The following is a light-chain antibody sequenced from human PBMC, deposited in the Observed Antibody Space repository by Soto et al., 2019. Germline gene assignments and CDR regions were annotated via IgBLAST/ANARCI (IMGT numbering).Light chain of an antibody. V-gene: IGKV3-11*01. J-gene: IGKJ5*01. CDR3: QQYNSYPMT. CDR2: DAS. Sequence: EIVLTQSPATVSLSPGESATLSCRASQNVHSFLAWYQQRPGQAPRLLIYDASFRATGIPARFSGSGSGTDFTLTITSLEPEDFATYFCQQYNSYPMTFGQGTRLDIQ. CDR1: QNVHSF.